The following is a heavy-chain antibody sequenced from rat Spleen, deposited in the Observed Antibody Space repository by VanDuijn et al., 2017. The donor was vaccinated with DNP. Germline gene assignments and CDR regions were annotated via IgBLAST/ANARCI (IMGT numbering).Heavy chain of an antibody. Sequence: EVQLVESGGGLVQPGRSLKLSCAASGFTFSAYYMAWVRQAPKKGLEWVATISYDGSSTYYRDSVKGRFTISRDNATSTLYLQMNSLRSEDMATYYCARQEYPGTFTYWGQGTLVTVSS. J-gene: IGHJ3*01. CDR1: GFTFSAYY. V-gene: IGHV5-7*01. CDR3: ARQEYPGTFTY. CDR2: ISYDGSST. D-gene: IGHD1-4*01.